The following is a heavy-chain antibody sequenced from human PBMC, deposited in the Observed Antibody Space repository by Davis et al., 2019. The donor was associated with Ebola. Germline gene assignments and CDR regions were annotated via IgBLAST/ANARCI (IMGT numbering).Heavy chain of an antibody. V-gene: IGHV4-59*01. CDR2: VYYNGDV. J-gene: IGHJ2*01. CDR3: ARGRRPPNWHFDL. Sequence: SETLSLTCTVSGGSISTYYWSWIRQPPGRGLEYIGYVYYNGDVDYNPSLHSLVTISVDTSENQLSLTLSSVTAADTAVYYCARGRRPPNWHFDLWGRGTLGIVSS. CDR1: GGSISTYY.